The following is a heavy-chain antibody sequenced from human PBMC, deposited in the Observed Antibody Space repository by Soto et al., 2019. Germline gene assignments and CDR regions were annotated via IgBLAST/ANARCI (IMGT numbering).Heavy chain of an antibody. Sequence: TLSLTCTVSGGSISSYYWSWIRQPPGKGLEWIGYIYYSGSTNYNPSRKSRVTISVDTSKNQCSLKLSSVTAADTAVYYCARHSPNIVGAINFDNWGQGTLVTVSS. CDR2: IYYSGST. CDR3: ARHSPNIVGAINFDN. J-gene: IGHJ4*02. V-gene: IGHV4-59*01. D-gene: IGHD1-26*01. CDR1: GGSISSYY.